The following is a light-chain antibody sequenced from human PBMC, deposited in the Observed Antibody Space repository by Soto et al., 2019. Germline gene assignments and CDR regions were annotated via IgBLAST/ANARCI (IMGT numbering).Light chain of an antibody. V-gene: IGLV2-8*01. CDR1: SSDVGGYNY. J-gene: IGLJ1*01. Sequence: QSVLTQPPSASGSPGQSVTISCTGTSSDVGGYNYVSWYQQHPGRAPKLMIYEVSKRPSGVPDRFSGSKSGNTASLTVSGLQAEDEADYYCSSYAGSNNLGVFXTGTKVTVL. CDR3: SSYAGSNNLGV. CDR2: EVS.